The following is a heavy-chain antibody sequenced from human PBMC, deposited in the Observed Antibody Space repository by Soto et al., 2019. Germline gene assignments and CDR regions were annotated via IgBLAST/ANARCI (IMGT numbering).Heavy chain of an antibody. J-gene: IGHJ1*01. Sequence: GGSLRLSCAASGFTFSGSAMHWVRQASGKGLEWVGRIRSKANSYATAYAASVKGRFTISRDDSKNTAYLQMNSLKTEDTAVYYCTRPWTGYDFQHWGQGTLVTVSS. CDR1: GFTFSGSA. V-gene: IGHV3-73*01. D-gene: IGHD5-12*01. CDR3: TRPWTGYDFQH. CDR2: IRSKANSYAT.